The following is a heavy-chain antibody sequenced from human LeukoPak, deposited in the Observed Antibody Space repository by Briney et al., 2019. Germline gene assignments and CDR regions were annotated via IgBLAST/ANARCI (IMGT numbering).Heavy chain of an antibody. J-gene: IGHJ4*02. Sequence: ASVKVSCKASGYTFTSYYMHWVRQAPGQGLEWMGIINPSGGSTSYAQKFQGRVTMTRDTSTSTVYMELSSLRSEDTAVYYRARCRGDCQAFDYWAQGTLVTVSS. V-gene: IGHV1-46*01. CDR3: ARCRGDCQAFDY. CDR1: GYTFTSYY. D-gene: IGHD2-21*02. CDR2: INPSGGST.